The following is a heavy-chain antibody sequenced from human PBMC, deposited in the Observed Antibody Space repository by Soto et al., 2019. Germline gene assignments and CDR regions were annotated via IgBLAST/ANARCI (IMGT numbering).Heavy chain of an antibody. D-gene: IGHD2-15*01. V-gene: IGHV4-59*11. CDR3: ARSSMFPVDYFAF. Sequence: SETLSLTCSVSGDSLKNHYWAWIRHSPGKGLEWIGNIYDSGSTNYSPALKSRVSMSVDTSKNLFSLKMNSVTAADTAVYYCARSSMFPVDYFAFWGQETVVTVPS. CDR1: GDSLKNHY. CDR2: IYDSGST. J-gene: IGHJ4*02.